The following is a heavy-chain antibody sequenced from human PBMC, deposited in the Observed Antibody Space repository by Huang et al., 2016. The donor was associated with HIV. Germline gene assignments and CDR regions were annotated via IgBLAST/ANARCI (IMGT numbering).Heavy chain of an antibody. J-gene: IGHJ3*01. D-gene: IGHD6-13*01. Sequence: EVQLVQSGAEVKKPGDSLKISCKASGYRFKNYWIGWVRQMPGKGLEWMGIIFPGDSDTRYSPSFQGQVTISADKSISVAYLVWSSLEASDTAMYYCARHESSSRYSSHDAFDLWGQGTMVTVSS. V-gene: IGHV5-51*01. CDR2: IFPGDSDT. CDR3: ARHESSSRYSSHDAFDL. CDR1: GYRFKNYW.